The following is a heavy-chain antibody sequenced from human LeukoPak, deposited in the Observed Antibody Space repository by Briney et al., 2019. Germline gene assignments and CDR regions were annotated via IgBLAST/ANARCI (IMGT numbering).Heavy chain of an antibody. CDR2: ISLRGLT. V-gene: IGHV4-4*02. Sequence: TSETLSLTCGVSGGSISGTNWWSWVRQPPGQGLEWIGEISLRGLTNYNPSLRSRLTMSLDESKNQVSLNLPSVTAADTAVYYCSRESGPFSPFGFWGQGTLVSVHS. CDR3: SRESGPFSPFGF. D-gene: IGHD1-26*01. J-gene: IGHJ4*02. CDR1: GGSISGTNW.